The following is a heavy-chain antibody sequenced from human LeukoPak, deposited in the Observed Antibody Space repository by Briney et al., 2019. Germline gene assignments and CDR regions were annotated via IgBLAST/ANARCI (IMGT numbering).Heavy chain of an antibody. CDR1: GFTFRNYW. J-gene: IGHJ4*02. D-gene: IGHD3-9*01. V-gene: IGHV3-74*01. CDR2: INSDGSST. CDR3: ARSTYYDILTGYCFDY. Sequence: GVSLRLSCAASGFTFRNYWMSWVRQAPGKGLVWVSRINSDGSSTSYADSVKGRFTISRDNAKNTLYLQMNSLRAEDTAVYYCARSTYYDILTGYCFDYWGQGTLVTVSS.